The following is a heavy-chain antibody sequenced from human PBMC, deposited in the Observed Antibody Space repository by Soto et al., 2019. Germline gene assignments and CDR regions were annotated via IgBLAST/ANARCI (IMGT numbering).Heavy chain of an antibody. J-gene: IGHJ6*02. CDR2: IKQDGSEK. V-gene: IGHV3-7*03. Sequence: GGSLRLSCAASGFTFSTYWMSWVRQAPGKGLEWVANIKQDGSEKYYVDSVKGRFTISRDNAKNSLYLEMNSLRAEDTAVYHCARDLRAYGMDVWGQGTTVTVSS. CDR3: ARDLRAYGMDV. CDR1: GFTFSTYW.